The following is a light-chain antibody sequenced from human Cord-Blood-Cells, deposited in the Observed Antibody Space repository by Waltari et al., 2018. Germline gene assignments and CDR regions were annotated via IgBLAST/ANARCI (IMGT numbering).Light chain of an antibody. CDR3: MQALQTPFT. V-gene: IGKV2-28*01. CDR1: QSLLHSNGYNY. CDR2: LGS. J-gene: IGKJ3*01. Sequence: DIVTPQSPLSMPVTPGAPASNSCTSSQSLLHSNGYNYLDWYLQKPGQSPKLLIYLGSNRASGVPDRFSGSGSGTDFTLKISRVEAEDVGVYYCMQALQTPFTFGPGTKVDIK.